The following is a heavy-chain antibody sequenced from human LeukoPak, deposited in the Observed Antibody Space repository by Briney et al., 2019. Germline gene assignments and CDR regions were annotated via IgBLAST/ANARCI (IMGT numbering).Heavy chain of an antibody. V-gene: IGHV4-4*07. CDR3: ARSPPTTVTTPAEYYYYMDV. D-gene: IGHD4-17*01. J-gene: IGHJ6*03. CDR2: IYTSGST. Sequence: PSETLSLTCTVSGGSISSYYWGWIRQPAGKGLEWIGRIYTSGSTNYNPSLKSRVTMSVDTSKNQFSLKLSSVTAADTAVYYCARSPPTTVTTPAEYYYYMDVWGKGTTVTISS. CDR1: GGSISSYY.